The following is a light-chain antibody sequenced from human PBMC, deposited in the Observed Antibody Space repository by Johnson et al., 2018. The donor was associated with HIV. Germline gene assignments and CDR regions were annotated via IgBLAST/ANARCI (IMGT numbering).Light chain of an antibody. CDR3: GTWDSRLSVNYV. J-gene: IGLJ1*01. CDR2: DTN. CDR1: SSNIVNNS. V-gene: IGLV1-51*01. Sequence: QSVLTQPPSVSAAPGQKVTISCSGSSSNIVNNSVSLYQQLPGTAPKLLIYDTNKRPSGIPDRFSGSKSGTSATLGITGLHPGYEADYYCGTWDSRLSVNYVFGTGTKVTVL.